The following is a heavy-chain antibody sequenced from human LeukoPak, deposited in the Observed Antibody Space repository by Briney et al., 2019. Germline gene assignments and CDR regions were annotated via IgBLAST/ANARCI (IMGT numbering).Heavy chain of an antibody. V-gene: IGHV3-9*01. J-gene: IGHJ4*02. D-gene: IGHD3-22*01. Sequence: GGSLRLSCAASGFIFDDYAMHWVRQAPGKGLEWVSGISWNSGSIGYADSVKGRFTISRDNAKNSLYLQMNSLRAEDTAVYYCARLPHYYDSQPFDYWGQGTLVTVSS. CDR3: ARLPHYYDSQPFDY. CDR2: ISWNSGSI. CDR1: GFIFDDYA.